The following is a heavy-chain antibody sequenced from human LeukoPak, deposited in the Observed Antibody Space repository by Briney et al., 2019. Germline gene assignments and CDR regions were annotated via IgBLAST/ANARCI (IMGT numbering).Heavy chain of an antibody. J-gene: IGHJ6*03. CDR3: ASDLQLARNYYYYMDV. V-gene: IGHV1-69*05. CDR1: GGTFRRYA. CDR2: IIPIFGTA. D-gene: IGHD6-13*01. Sequence: GSSVKVSCKASGGTFRRYAISWGRQAPGQGLEWMGGIIPIFGTANSAQKFQGRVTITTDESTSTAYMELSSLRSEDTAVDYCASDLQLARNYYYYMDVCGKKTTVTVSS.